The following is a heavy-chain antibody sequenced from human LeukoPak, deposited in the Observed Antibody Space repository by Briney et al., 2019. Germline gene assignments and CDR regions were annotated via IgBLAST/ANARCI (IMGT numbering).Heavy chain of an antibody. J-gene: IGHJ5*02. Sequence: GGSLRLSCAASGFTFSSYGMHWVRQAPGKGLEWVAFIRYDGSNKYYADSVKGRFTISRDNSKNTLYLQMNSLRAEDTAVYYCASIGYCSSTSCDNWFNPCGQGTLVTVSS. CDR3: ASIGYCSSTSCDNWFNP. CDR1: GFTFSSYG. D-gene: IGHD2-2*01. CDR2: IRYDGSNK. V-gene: IGHV3-30*02.